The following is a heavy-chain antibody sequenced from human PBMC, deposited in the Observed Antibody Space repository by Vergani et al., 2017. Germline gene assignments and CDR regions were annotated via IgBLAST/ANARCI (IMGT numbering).Heavy chain of an antibody. CDR3: TTRQLLYDLFDY. CDR2: IKSKTDGGTT. J-gene: IGHJ4*02. Sequence: EVQLVEPGGGLVKPGGSLRLSCAAFGFTFNNAWMNWVRQAPGKGLEWVGRIKSKTDGGTTDYTAPVKGRFTISRDDSKNTLYLQMNSLKTEDTAVYYCTTRQLLYDLFDYWGQGILVTVSS. CDR1: GFTFNNAW. D-gene: IGHD2-2*02. V-gene: IGHV3-15*01.